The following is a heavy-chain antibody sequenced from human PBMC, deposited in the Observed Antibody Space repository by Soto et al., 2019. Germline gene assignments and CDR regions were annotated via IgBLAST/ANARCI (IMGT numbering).Heavy chain of an antibody. V-gene: IGHV1-69*13. J-gene: IGHJ4*02. D-gene: IGHD3-22*01. CDR2: IIPIFGTA. CDR3: ARDGTLYDSSAYYYLY. Sequence: SVKVSCKASGGTFSSYAISWVRQAPGQGLEWMGGIIPIFGTANYAQKFQGRVTITADESTSTAYMELSSLRSEDTAMYYCARDGTLYDSSAYYYLYWGQGTLVTVSS. CDR1: GGTFSSYA.